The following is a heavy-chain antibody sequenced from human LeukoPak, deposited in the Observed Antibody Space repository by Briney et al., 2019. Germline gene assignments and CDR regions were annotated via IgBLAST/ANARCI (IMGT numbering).Heavy chain of an antibody. CDR3: AKSSIAAAFDY. V-gene: IGHV3-43*02. J-gene: IGHJ4*02. Sequence: GGSLRLACGAGGFTFDDCAMHWVRQAPGKGLEWVSLISGDGGSTYYADSVKGRFTISRDNSKNSLYLQMNSLRTEDTALYYCAKSSIAAAFDYWGQGTLVTVSS. D-gene: IGHD6-13*01. CDR2: ISGDGGST. CDR1: GFTFDDCA.